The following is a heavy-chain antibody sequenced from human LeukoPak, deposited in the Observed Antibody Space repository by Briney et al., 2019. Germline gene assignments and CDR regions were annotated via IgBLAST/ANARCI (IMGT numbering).Heavy chain of an antibody. CDR1: GYTFTIYG. Sequence: ASVKVSCKASGYTFTIYGISWVRQAPGQGLEWMGWISAYNGNTNYAQKLQGRVTMTTDTSTSTAYMELRSLRSDDTAVYYCAGDLRLYCSSTSCYSGYWGQGTLVTVSS. V-gene: IGHV1-18*01. CDR2: ISAYNGNT. D-gene: IGHD2-2*01. CDR3: AGDLRLYCSSTSCYSGY. J-gene: IGHJ4*02.